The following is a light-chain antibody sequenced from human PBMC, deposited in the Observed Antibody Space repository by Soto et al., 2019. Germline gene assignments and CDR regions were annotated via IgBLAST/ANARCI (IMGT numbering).Light chain of an antibody. Sequence: QSVLTQPASVSGSPGQSITISCTGTTSDVGSYNLVSWYQHHPGKAPRLIIFEVTRRPSGVSNRFSGSKSGNTASLTISGLLAEDEADYYCCSHAGSSTHVVFGGGTKLTVL. CDR3: CSHAGSSTHVV. V-gene: IGLV2-23*02. CDR2: EVT. J-gene: IGLJ2*01. CDR1: TSDVGSYNL.